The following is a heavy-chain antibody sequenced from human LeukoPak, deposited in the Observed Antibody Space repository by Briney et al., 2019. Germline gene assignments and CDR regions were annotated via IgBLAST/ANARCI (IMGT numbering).Heavy chain of an antibody. CDR1: GYTFTNYG. CDR2: ISAYNGKT. J-gene: IGHJ6*03. V-gene: IGHV1-18*01. CDR3: ARGVNWNDLQHDYYYYMDV. Sequence: GASVKVSCKASGYTFTNYGISWVRQAPGQGLERMGWISAYNGKTNYAQNLQGRVTMTTDTSTSTAYMELRSLRSDDTAVYYCARGVNWNDLQHDYYYYMDVWGKGTTVTISS. D-gene: IGHD1-20*01.